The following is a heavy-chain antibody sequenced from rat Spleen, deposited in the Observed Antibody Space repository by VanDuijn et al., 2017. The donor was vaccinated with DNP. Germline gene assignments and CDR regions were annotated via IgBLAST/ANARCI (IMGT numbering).Heavy chain of an antibody. D-gene: IGHD1-2*01. CDR2: ISSDGSST. V-gene: IGHV5-29*01. J-gene: IGHJ2*01. CDR1: GFSLTNYG. Sequence: VHLKESGPSLVQPSQTLSLTCTVPGFSLTNYGVSWVRQPPGKGLEWIATISSDGSSTYYRDSVKGRFTISRDNAKSTLYLQMNSLRSEDMATYYCARYSLIKRMWDSWGQGVTVTVSS. CDR3: ARYSLIKRMWDS.